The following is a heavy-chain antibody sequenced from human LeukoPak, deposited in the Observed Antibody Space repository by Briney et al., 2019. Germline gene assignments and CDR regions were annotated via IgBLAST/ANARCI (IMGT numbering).Heavy chain of an antibody. CDR3: ARRSIAAAGKLDY. V-gene: IGHV3-21*01. CDR2: ISSSSSYI. D-gene: IGHD6-13*01. Sequence: RGSLRLSCAASGFTFSSYSMNWVRQAPGKGLEWVSSISSSSSYIYYADSVKGRFTISRDNAKNSLYLQMNSLRAEDTAVYYCARRSIAAAGKLDYWGQGTLVTVSS. CDR1: GFTFSSYS. J-gene: IGHJ4*02.